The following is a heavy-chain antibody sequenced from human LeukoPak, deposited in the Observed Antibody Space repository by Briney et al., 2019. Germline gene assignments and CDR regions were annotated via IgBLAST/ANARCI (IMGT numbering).Heavy chain of an antibody. V-gene: IGHV4-34*01. CDR3: ARGGRNYYDSSGQRGFGY. CDR1: GGSFSGYY. D-gene: IGHD3-22*01. CDR2: INHSGST. J-gene: IGHJ4*02. Sequence: PSETLSLTCAVDGGSFSGYYWNWIRQPPGKGLEWIGEINHSGSTNYNPSLKSRVTISVDTSKNQFSLKLSSVTAADTAVYYCARGGRNYYDSSGQRGFGYWGQGTLVTVSS.